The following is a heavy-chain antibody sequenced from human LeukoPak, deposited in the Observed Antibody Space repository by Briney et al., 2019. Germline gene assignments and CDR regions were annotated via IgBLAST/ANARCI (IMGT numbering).Heavy chain of an antibody. Sequence: GGSLRLSCAASGFTVSSKYMSWVRQAPGKGLEWVSAIYSSGNTYYGDSVKGRFTISRDNSKNTVYLQMNSLRAEDTAVYYCGRDLNGDYPMDYWGQGTLVTVSS. CDR3: GRDLNGDYPMDY. CDR2: IYSSGNT. V-gene: IGHV3-66*01. D-gene: IGHD4-17*01. J-gene: IGHJ4*02. CDR1: GFTVSSKY.